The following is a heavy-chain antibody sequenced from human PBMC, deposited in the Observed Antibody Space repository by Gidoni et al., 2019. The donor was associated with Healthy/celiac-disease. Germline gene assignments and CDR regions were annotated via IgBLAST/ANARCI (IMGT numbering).Heavy chain of an antibody. J-gene: IGHJ5*02. V-gene: IGHV4-34*01. CDR1: GGSFSGYY. CDR2: INHSGST. D-gene: IGHD3-3*01. Sequence: QVQLQQWGAGLLKPSETLSLTCAVYGGSFSGYYWSWIRQPPGQGLEWIGEINHSGSTNYNPSLKSRVTISVDTSKNQFSLKLSSVTAADTAVYYCASTYYDFWSGSPRLSSYNWFDPWGQGTLVTVSS. CDR3: ASTYYDFWSGSPRLSSYNWFDP.